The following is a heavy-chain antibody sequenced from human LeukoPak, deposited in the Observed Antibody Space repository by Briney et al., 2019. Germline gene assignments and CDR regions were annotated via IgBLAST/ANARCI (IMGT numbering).Heavy chain of an antibody. CDR1: GFTFSSYG. J-gene: IGHJ4*02. CDR3: ATPPTVTRNY. V-gene: IGHV3-23*01. CDR2: ISGSGSRT. D-gene: IGHD4-17*01. Sequence: PGGSLRLSCAASGFTFSSYGMSWVRQAPGKGLEWVSSISGSGSRTHYTDSVKGRFTISRDNSKNTLYLQMNSLRAEDTAVYYCATPPTVTRNYWGQGTLVTVSS.